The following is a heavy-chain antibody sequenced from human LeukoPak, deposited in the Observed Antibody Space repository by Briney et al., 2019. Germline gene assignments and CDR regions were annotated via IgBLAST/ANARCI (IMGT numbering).Heavy chain of an antibody. CDR3: ARDYSTVTTFFDY. V-gene: IGHV3-48*01. J-gene: IGHJ4*02. CDR1: GFTFSSHG. D-gene: IGHD4-17*01. CDR2: ITGGSTTI. Sequence: GGSLRLSCAASGFTFSSHGMNWVRQAPGKGLEWVSYITGGSTTIYYADSVKGRFTISRDNAKNSLYLQMNSLRAEDTAVYYCARDYSTVTTFFDYWGQGTLVTVSS.